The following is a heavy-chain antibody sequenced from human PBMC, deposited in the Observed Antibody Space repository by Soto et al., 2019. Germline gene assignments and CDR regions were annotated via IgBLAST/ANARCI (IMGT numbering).Heavy chain of an antibody. CDR1: GFTFSSYW. D-gene: IGHD3-9*01. CDR2: IKQDGSEK. V-gene: IGHV3-7*05. CDR3: AVDWLTSGTDAFDI. Sequence: GGSLRLSCAASGFTFSSYWMSWVRQAPGKGLEWVANIKQDGSEKYYVDSVKGRFTISRDNAKNSLYLQMNSLRAEDTAVYYCAVDWLTSGTDAFDIWGQGTMVTVSS. J-gene: IGHJ3*02.